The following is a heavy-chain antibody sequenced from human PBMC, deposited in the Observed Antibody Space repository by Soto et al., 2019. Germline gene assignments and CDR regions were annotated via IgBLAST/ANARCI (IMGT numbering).Heavy chain of an antibody. CDR3: ARVYCSGGGCYGIDY. D-gene: IGHD2-15*01. CDR1: GDTFTSYY. CDR2: INPSGDT. Sequence: QVQLVQSGAEVKKPGASVKISCKASGDTFTSYYMHWVRQAPGQGLEWMGIINPSGDTSYAQKFQGRVTMTRDTYTSTVYMELSSLRSEDTAVYYCARVYCSGGGCYGIDYWGQGPLVTVSS. V-gene: IGHV1-46*01. J-gene: IGHJ4*02.